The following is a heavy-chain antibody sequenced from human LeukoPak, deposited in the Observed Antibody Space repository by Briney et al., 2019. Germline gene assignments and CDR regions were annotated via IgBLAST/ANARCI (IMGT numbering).Heavy chain of an antibody. CDR1: GGTFSSYA. V-gene: IGHV1-69*06. CDR2: IIPIFGTA. CDR3: AREVYGSGSYAFDI. Sequence: GASVKVSCKASGGTFSSYAISWVRQAPGQGLEWMGGIIPIFGTANYAQKFQGRVTITADKSTSTAYMELSSLRSEDTAVYYCAREVYGSGSYAFDIWGQGTMVTVSS. D-gene: IGHD3-10*01. J-gene: IGHJ3*02.